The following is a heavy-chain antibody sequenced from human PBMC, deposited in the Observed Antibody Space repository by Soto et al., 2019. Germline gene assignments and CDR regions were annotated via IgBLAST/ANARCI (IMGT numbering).Heavy chain of an antibody. CDR1: GGSISSGAYS. D-gene: IGHD6-25*01. CDR2: IFYTGNT. CDR3: ARGDGYFFDY. Sequence: QLQLQESGSGLVKPSQTLSLTCAVSGGSISSGAYSWSWILQTPGKGLEFIGYIFYTGNTYYNPSLKSRVSISVDLSKRQFSLKLTSVTAADTAIYYCARGDGYFFDYWGQGTLVTVS. J-gene: IGHJ4*02. V-gene: IGHV4-30-2*01.